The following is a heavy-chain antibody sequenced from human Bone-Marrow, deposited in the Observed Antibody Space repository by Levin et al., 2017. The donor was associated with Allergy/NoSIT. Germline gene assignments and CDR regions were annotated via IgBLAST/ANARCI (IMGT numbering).Heavy chain of an antibody. CDR2: RSYEGNNE. D-gene: IGHD3-10*01. J-gene: IGHJ4*02. Sequence: LSLTCAVSGFTFSNYAMHWVRKAPGKGLEWVALRSYEGNNEYYADSVKGRFTISRDNSKNTLSLQMNSLRAEDTAVYYCARAGRFGWEAFDYWGQGTLVTVSS. CDR3: ARAGRFGWEAFDY. CDR1: GFTFSNYA. V-gene: IGHV3-30-3*01.